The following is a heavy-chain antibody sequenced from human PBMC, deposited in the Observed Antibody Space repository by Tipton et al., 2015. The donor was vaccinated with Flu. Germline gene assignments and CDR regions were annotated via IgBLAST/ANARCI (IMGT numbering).Heavy chain of an antibody. CDR2: IYYSGST. V-gene: IGHV4-31*03. J-gene: IGHJ6*02. CDR3: ARYPTTSFNGMDV. Sequence: TLSLTCTVSGGSISSGGYYWSWTRQHPGKGLEWIGYIYYSGSTYYNPPLKSRVTISVDTSKNQFSLKLSSVTAADTAVYYCARYPTTSFNGMDVWGQGTTVTVSS. D-gene: IGHD3-3*01. CDR1: GGSISSGGYY.